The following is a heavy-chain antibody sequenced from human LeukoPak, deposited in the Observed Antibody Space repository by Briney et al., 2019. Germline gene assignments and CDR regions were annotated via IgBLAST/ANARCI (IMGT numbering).Heavy chain of an antibody. Sequence: GGSLRLSCAASGFTFSSYGMHWVRQAPGKGLEWVSAISGSGGSTYYADSVKGRYTISRDNSKNTLYLQMNSLRAEDTAVYYCAKEGTYYYDSSGYHPFDYWGQGTLVTVSS. J-gene: IGHJ4*02. D-gene: IGHD3-22*01. V-gene: IGHV3-23*01. CDR3: AKEGTYYYDSSGYHPFDY. CDR1: GFTFSSYG. CDR2: ISGSGGST.